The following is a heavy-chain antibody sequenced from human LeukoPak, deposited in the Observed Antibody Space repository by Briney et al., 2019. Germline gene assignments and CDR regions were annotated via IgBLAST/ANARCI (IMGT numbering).Heavy chain of an antibody. J-gene: IGHJ4*02. CDR2: INPNSGGT. D-gene: IGHD3-16*01. Sequence: ASVKVSCKASGYTFTGYYMHWVRQAPGQGLEWMGWINPNSGGTNYAQKFQGWVTMTRDTSIGTAYMELSRLRSDDTAVYYCAKAQHGWGVLFDYWGQGTLVTVSS. CDR3: AKAQHGWGVLFDY. CDR1: GYTFTGYY. V-gene: IGHV1-2*04.